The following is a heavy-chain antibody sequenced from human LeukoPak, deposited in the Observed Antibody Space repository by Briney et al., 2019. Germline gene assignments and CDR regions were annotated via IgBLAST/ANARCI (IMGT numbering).Heavy chain of an antibody. V-gene: IGHV4-39*07. D-gene: IGHD6-19*01. CDR1: GGSISSSSYY. J-gene: IGHJ3*02. CDR2: IYYSGST. Sequence: PSETLSLTCTVSGGSISSSSYYWGWIRQPPGKGLEWIGSIYYSGSTNYNPSLKSRVTISVDTSKNQFSLKLSSVTAADTAVYYCARDLPNSSGFAFDIWGQGTMVTVSS. CDR3: ARDLPNSSGFAFDI.